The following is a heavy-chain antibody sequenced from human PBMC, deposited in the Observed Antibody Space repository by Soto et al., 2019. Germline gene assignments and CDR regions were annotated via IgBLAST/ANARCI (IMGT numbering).Heavy chain of an antibody. Sequence: GGSVRLSCAASGFTFSSYAMHWVRQAPGKGLEWVAVISYDGSNKYYADSVKGRFTISRDNSKNTLYLQMNSLRAEDTAVYYCAREEEGSVDDFDISGQGTMVTVSS. V-gene: IGHV3-30-3*01. CDR2: ISYDGSNK. CDR1: GFTFSSYA. CDR3: AREEEGSVDDFDI. J-gene: IGHJ3*02.